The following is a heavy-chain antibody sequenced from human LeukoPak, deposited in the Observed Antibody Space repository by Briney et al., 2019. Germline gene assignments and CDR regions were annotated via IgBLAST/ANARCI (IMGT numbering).Heavy chain of an antibody. CDR2: IYHSGRT. CDR1: GYSISSGYY. Sequence: SETLSLTCTVSGYSISSGYYWGWIRQPPRKGLEWIGIIYHSGRTDYNPSLKSRVTISEDTSKNQFSLKLSSVTAADTAVYYCARAVTRGSWFDPWGQGTLVTVSS. J-gene: IGHJ5*02. V-gene: IGHV4-38-2*02. CDR3: ARAVTRGSWFDP.